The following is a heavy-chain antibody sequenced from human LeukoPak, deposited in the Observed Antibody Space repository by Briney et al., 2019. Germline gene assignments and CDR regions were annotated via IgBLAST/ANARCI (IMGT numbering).Heavy chain of an antibody. CDR3: AKASGMALAGTSSYYSYYYMDV. D-gene: IGHD6-19*01. Sequence: GGSLRLSCAASGFTFSIYWMSWVRQAPGKGLEWVANIKQDGSEKYYVDSVKGRFTISRDNAKNSLYLQMNSLRAEDTAFYYCAKASGMALAGTSSYYSYYYMDVWSKGTTVTISS. J-gene: IGHJ6*03. CDR1: GFTFSIYW. V-gene: IGHV3-7*03. CDR2: IKQDGSEK.